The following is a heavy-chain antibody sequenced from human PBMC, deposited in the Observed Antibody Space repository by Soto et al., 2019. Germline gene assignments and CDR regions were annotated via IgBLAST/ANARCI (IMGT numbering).Heavy chain of an antibody. CDR3: AIDTTVGSDALAV. CDR2: ISAYNGNT. V-gene: IGHV1-18*01. CDR1: GYTFTNYG. J-gene: IGHJ3*01. D-gene: IGHD4-17*01. Sequence: QVQLVQSGAEMGQPGASVKVSCKASGYTFTNYGITWVRQAPGQGLEWMGWISAYNGNTNYEQKFQDRVTMTTDTSTSAAYMEVRSLRYDDAAVYYCAIDTTVGSDALAVGGQGTMVTVS.